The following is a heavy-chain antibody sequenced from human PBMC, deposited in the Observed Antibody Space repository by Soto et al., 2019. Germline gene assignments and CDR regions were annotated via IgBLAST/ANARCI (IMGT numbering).Heavy chain of an antibody. V-gene: IGHV5-51*01. J-gene: IGHJ6*02. CDR1: GYSFTIYW. CDR3: ARAASXYCSSTSCYHYYYGMDV. D-gene: IGHD2-2*01. CDR2: IYPGDSDT. Sequence: GESLKISCKGSGYSFTIYWIGWVRQMPGKGLEWMGIIYPGDSDTRYSPSFQGQVTISADKSISTAYLQWSSLKASDTAMYYCARAASXYCSSTSCYHYYYGMDVWGQGTTVTVSS.